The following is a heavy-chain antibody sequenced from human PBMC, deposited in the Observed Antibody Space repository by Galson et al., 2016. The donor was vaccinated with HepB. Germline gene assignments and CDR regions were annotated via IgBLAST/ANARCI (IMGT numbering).Heavy chain of an antibody. CDR3: ARDEIDSILDA. J-gene: IGHJ5*02. V-gene: IGHV3-33*01. Sequence: SLRLSCAASGFSFSSYGVHWVRQAPGKGLEWVAFTWYDGSKTFYADSVKGRVTVSRDNSRNTIYLQINTLRAEDTAVYYCARDEIDSILDAWGQGTLVIVSS. D-gene: IGHD3-3*01. CDR1: GFSFSSYG. CDR2: TWYDGSKT.